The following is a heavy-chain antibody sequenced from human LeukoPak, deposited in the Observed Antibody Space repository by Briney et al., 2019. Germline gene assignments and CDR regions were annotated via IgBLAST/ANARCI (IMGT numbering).Heavy chain of an antibody. CDR2: ISWDGGST. J-gene: IGHJ4*02. V-gene: IGHV3-43*01. CDR3: AKDRVIAAAGDGGVDFDY. D-gene: IGHD6-13*01. Sequence: GGSLRLSCAASGFTFDDYTMHWVRQAPGKGLEWVSLISWDGGSTYYADSVKGRSTISRDNSKNSLYLQMNSLRTEDTALYYCAKDRVIAAAGDGGVDFDYWGQGTLVTVSS. CDR1: GFTFDDYT.